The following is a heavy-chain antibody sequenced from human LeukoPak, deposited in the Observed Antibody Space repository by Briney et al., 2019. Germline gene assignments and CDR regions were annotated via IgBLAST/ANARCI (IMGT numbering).Heavy chain of an antibody. CDR3: ARKGADLDY. Sequence: ASVKVSCRASGYTFTSNGTSWWGRPPGQGLEWMGWISAYNGNTNYAQKLQGRVTMTTDTSTSTAYMELRSLRSDDTAVYYCARKGADLDYWGQGTLVTVSS. CDR2: ISAYNGNT. D-gene: IGHD4/OR15-4a*01. V-gene: IGHV1-18*01. CDR1: GYTFTSNG. J-gene: IGHJ4*02.